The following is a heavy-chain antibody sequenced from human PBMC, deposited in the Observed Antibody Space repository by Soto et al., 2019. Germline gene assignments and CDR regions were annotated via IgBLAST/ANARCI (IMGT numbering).Heavy chain of an antibody. CDR3: ARDLGHIVVVTAIDN. D-gene: IGHD2-21*02. V-gene: IGHV3-30-3*01. CDR2: ISYDGSNK. CDR1: GFPFSSYA. Sequence: QVQLVESGGGVVQPGRSLRLPCAAPGFPFSSYALHGVRRAPGKGRGWVAVISYDGSNKYYADSVKGRFTISRDNSKNTLYLQMNSLRAEDTAVYYCARDLGHIVVVTAIDNWGQGTLVTVSS. J-gene: IGHJ4*02.